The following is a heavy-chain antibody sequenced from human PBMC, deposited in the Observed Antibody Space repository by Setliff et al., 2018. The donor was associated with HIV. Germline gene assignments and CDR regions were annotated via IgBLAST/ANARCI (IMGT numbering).Heavy chain of an antibody. CDR1: GYTLTKLS. CDR2: FDPEKGET. J-gene: IGHJ3*02. CDR3: WFGEPVGPFDI. V-gene: IGHV1-24*01. D-gene: IGHD3-10*01. Sequence: ASVQVSCKVSGYTLTKLSIHWVRQAPGKGLEWMGGFDPEKGETVYAQKLQGRVTMTDDTSTDTAYMELSSLRSEDTAVYFCWFGEPVGPFDIWGQGTRVTVSS.